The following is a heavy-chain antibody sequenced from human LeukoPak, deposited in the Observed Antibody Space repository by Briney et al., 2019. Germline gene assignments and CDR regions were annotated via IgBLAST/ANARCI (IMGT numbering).Heavy chain of an antibody. CDR2: INHSGST. V-gene: IGHV4-34*01. J-gene: IGHJ4*02. CDR1: GGSFSGYY. D-gene: IGHD5-18*01. CDR3: ARSPRGYSTRGGDY. Sequence: SETLSLTCAVYGGSFSGYYWSWIRQPPGKGLECIGEINHSGSTNYNPSLKSRVTISVDTSKNQFSLKLSSVTAADTAVYYCARSPRGYSTRGGDYWGQGTLVTVSS.